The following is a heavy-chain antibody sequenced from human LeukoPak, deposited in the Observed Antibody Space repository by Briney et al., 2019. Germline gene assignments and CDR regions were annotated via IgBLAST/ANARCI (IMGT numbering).Heavy chain of an antibody. D-gene: IGHD1-26*01. Sequence: PGGSLRLSCAASGFTFSSYAMHWVRQAPGKGLEWVAVISYDGSNKYCADSVKGRFTISRDNSKNTLYLQMNSLRAEDTAVYYCARGWELKDYWGQGTLVTVSS. CDR1: GFTFSSYA. CDR2: ISYDGSNK. V-gene: IGHV3-30-3*01. J-gene: IGHJ4*02. CDR3: ARGWELKDY.